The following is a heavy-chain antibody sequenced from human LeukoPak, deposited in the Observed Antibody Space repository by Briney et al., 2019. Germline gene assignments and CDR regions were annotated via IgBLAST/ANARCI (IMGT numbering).Heavy chain of an antibody. D-gene: IGHD3-16*01. CDR2: ISGGGGST. CDR3: ATDQETFLGSTTPMAHRGLSPRFDP. V-gene: IGHV3-23*01. CDR1: GFTFSSSA. J-gene: IGHJ5*02. Sequence: GGSLRLSCVASGFTFSSSAMTWVRQTPGKGLEWVASISGGGGSTYSADSVQGRFLISRDNSKNSLYLQMNSLRTEDTAVYYCATDQETFLGSTTPMAHRGLSPRFDPWGQGTLVTVSS.